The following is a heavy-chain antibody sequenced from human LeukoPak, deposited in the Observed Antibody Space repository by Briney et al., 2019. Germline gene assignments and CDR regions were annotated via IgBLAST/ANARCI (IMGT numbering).Heavy chain of an antibody. CDR3: ACGTLTGTYYFDY. CDR2: ISSSEDYT. D-gene: IGHD3-9*01. V-gene: IGHV3-23*01. CDR1: GFTFSYYA. J-gene: IGHJ4*02. Sequence: GGSLRLSCAASGFTFSYYAMSWVRQAPGKGLEWVTTISSSEDYTYYADSMKGRFTISRDNSKNTLYLQMNSLRGEDTAVYYCACGTLTGTYYFDYWGQGTLVTVSS.